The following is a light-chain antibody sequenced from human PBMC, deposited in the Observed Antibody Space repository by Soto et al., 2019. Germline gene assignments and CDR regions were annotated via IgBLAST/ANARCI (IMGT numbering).Light chain of an antibody. CDR3: QQSYNTPPYT. Sequence: DIQVTQSPSSLSASVGDRVTITCRASQSISTYLNWYQQKPGKAPKLLIYAASSLHSGVPSRFSGSGSATDFTLTISGLQPEDVATYYCQQSYNTPPYTFGQGTKLEIK. CDR1: QSISTY. CDR2: AAS. V-gene: IGKV1-39*01. J-gene: IGKJ2*01.